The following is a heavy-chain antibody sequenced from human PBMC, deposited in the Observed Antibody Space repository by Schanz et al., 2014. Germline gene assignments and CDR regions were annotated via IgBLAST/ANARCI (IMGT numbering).Heavy chain of an antibody. Sequence: QVQLVQSGAEVKKPGASVKVYCTTSEYTFANYYVIWVRQAPGQGLEWMGRNIHVLGVTNYAQKFQGRLTITVDQSKTTAFMELSSLTSEDTALYYCARGGVEMATIRDAFDLWGQGTMVTVS. D-gene: IGHD3-10*01. CDR2: NIHVLGVT. CDR1: EYTFANYY. J-gene: IGHJ3*01. V-gene: IGHV1-69*09. CDR3: ARGGVEMATIRDAFDL.